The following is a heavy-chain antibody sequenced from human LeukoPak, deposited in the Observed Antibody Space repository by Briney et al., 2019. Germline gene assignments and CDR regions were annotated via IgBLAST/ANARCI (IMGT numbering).Heavy chain of an antibody. CDR3: ASGYCSGGSCPSYF. D-gene: IGHD2-15*01. Sequence: SGRSLRLSCAASGFTFTNYAMHWVRQAPGKGLEWVAVISSDGSNKYYADSVKGRFTISRDNSKNTLYLQMNSLRAEDTAVYYCASGYCSGGSCPSYFWGQGTLVTVSS. CDR1: GFTFTNYA. J-gene: IGHJ4*02. CDR2: ISSDGSNK. V-gene: IGHV3-30-3*01.